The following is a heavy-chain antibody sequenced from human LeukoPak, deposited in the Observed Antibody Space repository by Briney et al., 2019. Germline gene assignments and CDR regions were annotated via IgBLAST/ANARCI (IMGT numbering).Heavy chain of an antibody. Sequence: SETLSLTCTVSGGSISSTSYYWGWIRQPPGKGLEWIGSIYSSGSTYYNPSLRSRITVSVDTSTSQFSLKLSSVTAADTAVYYCARLEVRGVSIDFWGRGTLVTVSS. V-gene: IGHV4-39*01. CDR1: GGSISSTSYY. CDR2: IYSSGST. CDR3: ARLEVRGVSIDF. J-gene: IGHJ4*02. D-gene: IGHD2-21*01.